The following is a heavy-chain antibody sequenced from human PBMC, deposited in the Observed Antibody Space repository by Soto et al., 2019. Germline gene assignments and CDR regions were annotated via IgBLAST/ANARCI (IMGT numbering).Heavy chain of an antibody. Sequence: TSETLSLTCTVCGASVSSASVGSGGYYYSWIRQHPGKGLEWFGYIYYSGSTYYNPSLKSRVTISVDTSKNQVSLKLSSVTAADTAVYYCARHNCNSGPEYWGQGTLVTVSS. CDR1: GASVSSASVGSGGYY. V-gene: IGHV4-31*03. CDR3: ARHNCNSGPEY. D-gene: IGHD1-7*01. J-gene: IGHJ4*02. CDR2: IYYSGST.